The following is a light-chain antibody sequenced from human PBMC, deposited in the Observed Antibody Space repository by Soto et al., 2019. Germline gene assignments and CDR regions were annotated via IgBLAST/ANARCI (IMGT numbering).Light chain of an antibody. CDR2: GAS. J-gene: IGKJ1*01. V-gene: IGKV1-5*01. Sequence: DIQMGQSPSTLSASTGDRVAITCRAGQSIRSSLAWYRQKPGKAPNLLIYGASSLESGVPSKFSGSGSGTEFTLTISSLQPDDFATYYCQQYYTYPRTFGQGTKVDIK. CDR1: QSIRSS. CDR3: QQYYTYPRT.